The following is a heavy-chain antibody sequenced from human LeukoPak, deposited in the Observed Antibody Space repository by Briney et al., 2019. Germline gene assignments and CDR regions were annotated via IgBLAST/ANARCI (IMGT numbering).Heavy chain of an antibody. CDR1: GFTFSNYA. D-gene: IGHD3-22*01. Sequence: SGGSLRLSCTASGFTFSNYAMNWVRQAPGKGLEWVSYISGSGSTIYYADSVKGRFTISRDSANNSLYLQMNSLRAEDTAFYLCARGLREYYDSSPHNWFAPWGQGTLVTVSS. CDR2: ISGSGSTI. CDR3: ARGLREYYDSSPHNWFAP. J-gene: IGHJ5*02. V-gene: IGHV3-48*03.